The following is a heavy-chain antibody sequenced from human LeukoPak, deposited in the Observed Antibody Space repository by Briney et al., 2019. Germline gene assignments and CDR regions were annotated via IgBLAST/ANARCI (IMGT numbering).Heavy chain of an antibody. CDR3: ARMSGSYYKALDYYYYGMDV. J-gene: IGHJ6*02. D-gene: IGHD3-10*01. CDR1: GGSISSGSYY. Sequence: PSQTLSLTCTVSGGSISSGSYYWSWIRQPAGKGLEWIGRIYTSGSTNYNPSLKSRVTISVDTSKNQFSLKLSSVTAADTAVYYCARMSGSYYKALDYYYYGMDVWGQGTTVTVSS. V-gene: IGHV4-61*02. CDR2: IYTSGST.